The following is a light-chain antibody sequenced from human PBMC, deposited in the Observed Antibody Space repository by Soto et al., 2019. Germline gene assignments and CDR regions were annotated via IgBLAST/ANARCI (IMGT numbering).Light chain of an antibody. J-gene: IGKJ1*01. CDR2: DAS. CDR1: QSVSDS. V-gene: IGKV1-5*01. CDR3: QQYHNWPA. Sequence: DIQMTQSPSTLSASVGDRLTITCRASQSVSDSLAWYQQRPGEAPKLLVFDASTLQSGVPSRFSGSGSGTEFTFTISSLQPDDFATYYCQQYHNWPAFGQGTKVEIK.